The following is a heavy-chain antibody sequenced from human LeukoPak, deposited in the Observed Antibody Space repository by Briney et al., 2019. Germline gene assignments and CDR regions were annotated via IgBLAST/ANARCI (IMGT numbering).Heavy chain of an antibody. CDR3: ARGYDSTLHPNGYFDL. CDR2: INHRGST. D-gene: IGHD3-22*01. V-gene: IGHV4-34*01. CDR1: GGSFSGYY. J-gene: IGHJ2*01. Sequence: SETLSLTCAVYGGSFSGYYWSWIRQPPGKGVEWIGEINHRGSTNYNPFLKSRVTISVGPSKNQFSLKLSSVTAADTAVYYYARGYDSTLHPNGYFDLWGRGTLVTVSS.